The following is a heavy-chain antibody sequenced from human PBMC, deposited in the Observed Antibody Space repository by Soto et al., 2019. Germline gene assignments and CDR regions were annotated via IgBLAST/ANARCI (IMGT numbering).Heavy chain of an antibody. V-gene: IGHV3-33*01. J-gene: IGHJ6*01. CDR2: IWYDGSKK. CDR3: ARDPASSMDV. Sequence: QVQLVESGGGVVQPGRSLRLSCAAAGYRFSSHGMHWVRQAPGRGLEWVAAIWYDGSKKCYADSVKGRFIVSRDDSKNTLYLEMNSLRAEDTDVYYCARDPASSMDVWGQGTTVTVSS. D-gene: IGHD6-25*01. CDR1: GYRFSSHG.